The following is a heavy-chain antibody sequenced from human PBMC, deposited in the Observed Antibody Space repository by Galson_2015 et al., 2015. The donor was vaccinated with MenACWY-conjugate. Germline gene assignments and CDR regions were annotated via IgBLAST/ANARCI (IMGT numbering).Heavy chain of an antibody. CDR3: ARSTLGWLRNPLY. Sequence: SLRLSCAASGFTFSTYYMHWVRLAPGKGLEWVSAITGSGGTTYYADSVKGRFTISRDNSKNTLNLQMNSLRAEDTALYYCARSTLGWLRNPLYWGQATLVTVSS. J-gene: IGHJ4*02. CDR2: ITGSGGTT. V-gene: IGHV3-23*01. CDR1: GFTFSTYY. D-gene: IGHD5-12*01.